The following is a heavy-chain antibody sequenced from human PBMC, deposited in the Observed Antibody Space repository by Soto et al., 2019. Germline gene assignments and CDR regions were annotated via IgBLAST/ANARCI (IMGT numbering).Heavy chain of an antibody. V-gene: IGHV3-30-3*01. CDR1: GFTFSSYA. J-gene: IGHJ4*02. D-gene: IGHD3-10*01. CDR3: ARDRDRSPWFGESLEVGY. Sequence: SLRLSCAASGFTFSSYAMHWVRQAPGKGLEWVAVISYDGSNKYYADSVKGRFTISRDNSKNTLYLQMNSLRAEDTAVYYCARDRDRSPWFGESLEVGYGGQVTLVP. CDR2: ISYDGSNK.